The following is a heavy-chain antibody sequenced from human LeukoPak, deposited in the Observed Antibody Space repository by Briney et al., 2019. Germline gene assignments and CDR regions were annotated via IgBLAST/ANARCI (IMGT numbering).Heavy chain of an antibody. CDR1: GGSFSGYY. Sequence: SETLSLTCAVYGGSFSGYYWSWIRQPPGKGLEWIGEINHSGSTNYNPSLKSRVTISVDTSKNQFSLKLSSVTAADTAVYYCATRYSRRPWLTVPYWGQGTLVTVSS. J-gene: IGHJ4*02. V-gene: IGHV4-34*01. D-gene: IGHD2-21*01. CDR3: ATRYSRRPWLTVPY. CDR2: INHSGST.